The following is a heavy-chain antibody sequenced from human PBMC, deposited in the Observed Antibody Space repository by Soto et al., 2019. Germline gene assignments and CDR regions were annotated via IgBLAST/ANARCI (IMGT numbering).Heavy chain of an antibody. V-gene: IGHV5-51*01. CDR3: ARRPTYYYASSGYYYSWFDP. J-gene: IGHJ5*02. CDR2: IYPGDSDT. CDR1: GYSFTSYW. Sequence: GESLKISCKGSGYSFTSYWIGWVRQMPGKGLEWMGIIYPGDSDTRYSPSFQGQVTISADKSISTAYLQWSSLKASDTAMYYCARRPTYYYASSGYYYSWFDPWGQGTLVTVSS. D-gene: IGHD3-22*01.